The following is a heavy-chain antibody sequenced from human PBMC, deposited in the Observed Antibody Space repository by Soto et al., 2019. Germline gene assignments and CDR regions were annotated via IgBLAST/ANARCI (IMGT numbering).Heavy chain of an antibody. V-gene: IGHV1-18*01. Sequence: QVQLVQSGAEVKKPGASVKVSCKASGYTFITYGVSWVRQAPGQGIDWLGWISTYNGNTRYAERLQGRVTMTTDTTTNTAYMELRNLRSDDTSVYYCARRTTHYYDNSANYFLEYWGQGSLVTVS. CDR2: ISTYNGNT. J-gene: IGHJ4*02. CDR3: ARRTTHYYDNSANYFLEY. D-gene: IGHD3-22*01. CDR1: GYTFITYG.